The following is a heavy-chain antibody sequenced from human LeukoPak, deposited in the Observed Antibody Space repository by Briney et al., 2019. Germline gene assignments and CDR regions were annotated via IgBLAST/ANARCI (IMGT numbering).Heavy chain of an antibody. V-gene: IGHV3-66*01. CDR2: INSGGSS. D-gene: IGHD4-17*01. CDR3: ARDLWVTTSAY. J-gene: IGHJ4*02. CDR1: GFTFSSYA. Sequence: GGSLRLSCAASGFTFSSYAMSWVRQAPGKGLEWVSLINSGGSSYYADSVKGRFTISRDNSKNTLYLQMNSLRAEDTAVYYCARDLWVTTSAYWGQGTLVTVSS.